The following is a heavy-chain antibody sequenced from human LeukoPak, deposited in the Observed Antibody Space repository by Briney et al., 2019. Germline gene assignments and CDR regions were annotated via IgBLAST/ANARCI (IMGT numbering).Heavy chain of an antibody. Sequence: KPSETLSLTCAVSGYSISSGYCWGWIRQPPGQGLEWIGSIHHRGSTYYNPSLKSRVTISVDTSKNQISLKLSSVTAADTAVYSCARGRVAGTNNWFDPWGQGTLVTVSS. V-gene: IGHV4-38-2*01. CDR1: GYSISSGYC. CDR3: ARGRVAGTNNWFDP. CDR2: IHHRGST. D-gene: IGHD6-19*01. J-gene: IGHJ5*02.